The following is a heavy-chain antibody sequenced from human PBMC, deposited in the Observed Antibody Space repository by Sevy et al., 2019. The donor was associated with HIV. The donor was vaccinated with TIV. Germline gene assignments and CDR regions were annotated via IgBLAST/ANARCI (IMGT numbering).Heavy chain of an antibody. D-gene: IGHD5-12*01. CDR3: AREVGGYNWRPYLFDS. J-gene: IGHJ4*02. CDR1: GFTFTDYW. V-gene: IGHV3-7*01. Sequence: GGSLRLSCAASGFTFTDYWMSWVRQTPGKGLEWVATIKQDESEKYYVDSVKGRFAISRDNGRNSVSLQMNGLRAEDTALYYCAREVGGYNWRPYLFDSWGQGTLVTVSS. CDR2: IKQDESEK.